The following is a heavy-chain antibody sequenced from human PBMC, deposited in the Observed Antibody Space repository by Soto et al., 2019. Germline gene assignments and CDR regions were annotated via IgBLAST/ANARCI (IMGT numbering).Heavy chain of an antibody. V-gene: IGHV4-4*07. CDR3: ARGMTPPGAPAWYYFDS. Sequence: EPLSLTCTDSGASITGSSYWSWIRQPAVKGLEWIGRFSLSGTTSYNPSLRSRVTMSADVSKNQFSLRLTSVTAADTALYYCARGMTPPGAPAWYYFDSWGQGTLVTVSS. CDR1: GASITGSSY. CDR2: FSLSGTT. J-gene: IGHJ4*02. D-gene: IGHD2-8*02.